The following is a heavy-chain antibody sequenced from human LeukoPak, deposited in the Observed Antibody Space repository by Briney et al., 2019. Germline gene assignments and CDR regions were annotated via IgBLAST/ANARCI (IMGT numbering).Heavy chain of an antibody. D-gene: IGHD6-13*01. CDR1: GGSISSGSYY. CDR2: IYYSGST. Sequence: SETLSLTCTVSGGSISSGSYYWSWIRQPPGKGLEWIGYIYYSGSTNYNPSLKSRVTISVDTSKNQFSLKLSSVTAADTAVYYCAREQLVPAWFDPWGQGTLVTVSS. V-gene: IGHV4-61*01. J-gene: IGHJ5*02. CDR3: AREQLVPAWFDP.